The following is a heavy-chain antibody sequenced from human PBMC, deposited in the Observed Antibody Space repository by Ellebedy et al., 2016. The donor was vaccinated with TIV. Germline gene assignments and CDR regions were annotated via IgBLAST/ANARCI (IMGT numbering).Heavy chain of an antibody. V-gene: IGHV4-31*03. CDR3: ARDSVEVAATRYYYGMDV. D-gene: IGHD2-15*01. J-gene: IGHJ6*02. CDR1: GGSISSGGYY. CDR2: IYYSGST. Sequence: SETLSLTXTVSGGSISSGGYYWSWIRQHPGKGLEWIGYIYYSGSTYYNPSLKSRVTISVDTSKNQFSLKLSSVTAADTAVYYCARDSVEVAATRYYYGMDVWGQGTTVTVSS.